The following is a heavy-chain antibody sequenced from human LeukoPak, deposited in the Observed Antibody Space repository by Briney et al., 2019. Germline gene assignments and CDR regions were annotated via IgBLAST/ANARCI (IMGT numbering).Heavy chain of an antibody. Sequence: GESLKISCKGSGYSFTSYWIGWVRQMPGKGLEWMGIIYPGDSDTRYSPSFQGQVTISADKSISTAYLQWSSLKASATAMYYCARSSMTVAGVRAFDIWGQGTMVTVSS. CDR3: ARSSMTVAGVRAFDI. D-gene: IGHD6-19*01. CDR1: GYSFTSYW. CDR2: IYPGDSDT. V-gene: IGHV5-51*01. J-gene: IGHJ3*02.